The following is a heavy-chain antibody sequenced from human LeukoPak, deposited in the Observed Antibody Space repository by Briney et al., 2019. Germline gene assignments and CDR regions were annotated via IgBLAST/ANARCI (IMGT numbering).Heavy chain of an antibody. D-gene: IGHD3-22*01. J-gene: IGHJ4*02. Sequence: GGSLRLSCAAYGFTFSSFSMNCVRQAPGKGLEWVSSISSSSSYIYYADSMKGRLAISRDNAKNSLYLQKNSLRAEDTAVYYCARDPHHYYDSSGYYYFDYWGQGTLVTVSS. CDR1: GFTFSSFS. CDR2: ISSSSSYI. CDR3: ARDPHHYYDSSGYYYFDY. V-gene: IGHV3-21*01.